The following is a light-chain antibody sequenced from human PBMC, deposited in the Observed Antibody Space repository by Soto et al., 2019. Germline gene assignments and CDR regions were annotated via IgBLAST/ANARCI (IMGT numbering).Light chain of an antibody. Sequence: EIVLTQSPATLSLSPGERATLSCRASQSVRNYLAWYQQKPGQAPRLLIYDASNSATGIPGRFSGSGSGTDFTLTISSLEPEDFAVYYRQQRSNWPWTFGQGTKVEIK. J-gene: IGKJ1*01. CDR2: DAS. V-gene: IGKV3-11*01. CDR1: QSVRNY. CDR3: QQRSNWPWT.